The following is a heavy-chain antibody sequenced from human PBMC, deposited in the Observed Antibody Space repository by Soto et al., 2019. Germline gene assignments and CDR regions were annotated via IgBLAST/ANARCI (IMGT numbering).Heavy chain of an antibody. CDR3: VRQRTSVVTQAYFDS. D-gene: IGHD2-21*02. V-gene: IGHV4-39*01. CDR2: IYYSGST. CDR1: GDSINNRSYY. J-gene: IGHJ4*02. Sequence: SETLSLTCTVTGDSINNRSYYWGRVRQPPGKGLEWIGSIYYSGSTYNNPSLKSRASMSVDTSKNQFSLKLRSVTAADTALYYCVRQRTSVVTQAYFDSWGQGSLVTVSS.